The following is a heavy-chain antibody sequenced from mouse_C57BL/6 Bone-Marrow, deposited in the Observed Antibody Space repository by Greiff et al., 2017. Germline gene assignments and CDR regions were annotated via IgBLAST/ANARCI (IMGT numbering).Heavy chain of an antibody. CDR3: ARGTTVVATPYYAMDY. J-gene: IGHJ4*01. D-gene: IGHD1-1*01. V-gene: IGHV1-74*01. CDR2: IHPSDSDT. CDR1: GYTFTSYW. Sequence: QVQLQQPGAELVKPGASVKVSCKASGYTFTSYWMHWVKQRPGQGLEWIGRIHPSDSDTNYNQKFKGKATLTVDKSSSTAYMQLSSLTSEDSAVYYCARGTTVVATPYYAMDYWGQGTSVTVSS.